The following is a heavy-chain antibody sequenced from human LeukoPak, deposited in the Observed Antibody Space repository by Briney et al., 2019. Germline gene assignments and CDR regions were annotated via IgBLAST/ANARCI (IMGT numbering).Heavy chain of an antibody. Sequence: SETLSLTCTVCGGSFSSYYWSWIRQPPGKGLEWIGYIYYSGSTNYNPSLKSPVTISVDTSKNQFSLKLSSVTAADTAVYYCARRTGSAWDNCGDYVGPFDYWGQGTLVTVSS. CDR1: GGSFSSYY. D-gene: IGHD4-17*01. CDR3: ARRTGSAWDNCGDYVGPFDY. J-gene: IGHJ4*02. V-gene: IGHV4-59*08. CDR2: IYYSGST.